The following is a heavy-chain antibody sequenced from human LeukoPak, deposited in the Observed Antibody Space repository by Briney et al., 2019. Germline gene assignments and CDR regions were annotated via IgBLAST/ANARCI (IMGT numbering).Heavy chain of an antibody. CDR1: GGSFSGYY. Sequence: SETLSLTCAVYGGSFSGYYWGWIRQPPGKGLEWIGEINHSGSTNYNPSLKSRVTISVDTSKNQFSLKLSSVTAADTAVYYCARQGVDLRHRHSWFDPWGQGTLVTVSS. V-gene: IGHV4-34*01. CDR2: INHSGST. D-gene: IGHD3-10*01. J-gene: IGHJ5*02. CDR3: ARQGVDLRHRHSWFDP.